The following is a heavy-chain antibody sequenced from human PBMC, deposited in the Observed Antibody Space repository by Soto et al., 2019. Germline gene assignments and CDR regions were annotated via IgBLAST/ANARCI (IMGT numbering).Heavy chain of an antibody. CDR2: IYYSGST. CDR1: GGSISSGGYY. Sequence: PSETLSLTCTVSGGSISSGGYYWSWIRQHPGKGLEWIGYIYYSGSTDYNPSLKSRVTLSVDTSKNQFSLKLTSVTAADTAMYYCARLVLRGVPRFAYWGQGTLVTVYS. V-gene: IGHV4-31*03. D-gene: IGHD3-10*01. CDR3: ARLVLRGVPRFAY. J-gene: IGHJ4*02.